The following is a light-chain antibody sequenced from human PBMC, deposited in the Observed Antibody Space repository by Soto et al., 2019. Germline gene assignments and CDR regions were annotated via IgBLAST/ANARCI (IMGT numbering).Light chain of an antibody. CDR3: QQYGCSLT. J-gene: IGKJ4*01. CDR2: DAS. CDR1: QSIXSNY. Sequence: VLPKSPGALCLAPGERATLSCTARQSIXSNYLAWYPQKPGQSPRLPFYDASNSATVIPARFSGSGCGTDISLTIAILAPQDKPVYCCQQYGCSLTFAGGTKVDIK. V-gene: IGKV3-20*01.